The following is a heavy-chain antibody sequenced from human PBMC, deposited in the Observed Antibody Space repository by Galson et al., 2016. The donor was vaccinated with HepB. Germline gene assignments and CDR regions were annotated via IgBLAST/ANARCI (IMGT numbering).Heavy chain of an antibody. CDR3: AREIEYSTSSSGGDVSNDY. V-gene: IGHV1-18*01. J-gene: IGHJ4*02. Sequence: SVKVSCKASGYTFSSYGITWVRQAPGQGFEWMGWISGYNGNTNSAQNLHDRIIMTTDTSTSTAFMELRNLRSDDTAVYYCAREIEYSTSSSGGDVSNDYWGQGTPVIVSS. CDR2: ISGYNGNT. CDR1: GYTFSSYG. D-gene: IGHD6-6*01.